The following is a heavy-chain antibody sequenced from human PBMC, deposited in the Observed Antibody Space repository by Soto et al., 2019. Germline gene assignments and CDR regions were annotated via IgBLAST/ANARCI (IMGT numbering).Heavy chain of an antibody. J-gene: IGHJ6*02. CDR1: GFTFSSYG. V-gene: IGHV3-30*03. CDR3: ATGPVYYYYGMDV. CDR2: MSYDGSK. Sequence: GGSLRLSCAAAGFTFSSYGMHWVRQAPGTGLEWVAVMSYDGSKYYADTVKGRFTISRDNSKNSLYLQMNSLRAEDTAVYYCATGPVYYYYGMDVWGQGTTVTVSS.